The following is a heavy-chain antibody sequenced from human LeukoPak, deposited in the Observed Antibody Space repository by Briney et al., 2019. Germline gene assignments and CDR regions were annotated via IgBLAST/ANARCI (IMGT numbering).Heavy chain of an antibody. D-gene: IGHD6-25*01. J-gene: IGHJ4*02. CDR2: IKEDGGET. CDR3: ASGGSSGWYFDY. V-gene: IGHV3-7*01. Sequence: GGSLRLSCAASGFTFGDYWMSWVRQAQGKGLEGVANIKEDGGETYYVDSVKARFTISRDNAKKSVYLKMNSLRGEDTAVYYCASGGSSGWYFDYWGQGTLVTVSS. CDR1: GFTFGDYW.